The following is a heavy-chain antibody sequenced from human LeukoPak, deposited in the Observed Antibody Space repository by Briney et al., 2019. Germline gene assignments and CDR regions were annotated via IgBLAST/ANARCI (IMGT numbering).Heavy chain of an antibody. V-gene: IGHV3-21*01. J-gene: IGHJ3*02. Sequence: PGGSLRLSCAASGFTFSSYSMNWVRQAPGKGLEWVSSISSSSSYIYYADSVKGRFTISRDNAKNSLYLQMYSLRAEDTAVYYCARIDAMVTGGAFDIWGQGTMVTVSS. CDR2: ISSSSSYI. CDR3: ARIDAMVTGGAFDI. CDR1: GFTFSSYS. D-gene: IGHD5-18*01.